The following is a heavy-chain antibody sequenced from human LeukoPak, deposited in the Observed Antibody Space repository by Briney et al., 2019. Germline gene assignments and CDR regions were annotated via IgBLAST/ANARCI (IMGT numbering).Heavy chain of an antibody. CDR3: ARHPARSNWFDP. J-gene: IGHJ5*02. CDR2: IYYTGTT. V-gene: IGHV4-59*08. Sequence: SETLSLTCNVSGGSISSYYWSWIRQPPGKGLEWIGSIYYTGTTYYNPSLKNRVTISVDTSKNQFSLRLSSVTAADTAMYYCARHPARSNWFDPWGQGILVTVSS. CDR1: GGSISSYY.